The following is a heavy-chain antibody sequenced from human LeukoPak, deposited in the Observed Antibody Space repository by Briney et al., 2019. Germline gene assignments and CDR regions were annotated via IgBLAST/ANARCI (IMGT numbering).Heavy chain of an antibody. CDR1: GFTFSCYW. Sequence: GGSLRLSCAASGFTFSCYWMSWVRQAPGKGLEWVANIKQDGSEKYYVDSVKGRFTISRDNAKNSLYLQMNSLRAEDTAVYYCASGGYSGYDAGSDYWGQGTLVTVSS. CDR2: IKQDGSEK. D-gene: IGHD5-12*01. J-gene: IGHJ4*02. V-gene: IGHV3-7*01. CDR3: ASGGYSGYDAGSDY.